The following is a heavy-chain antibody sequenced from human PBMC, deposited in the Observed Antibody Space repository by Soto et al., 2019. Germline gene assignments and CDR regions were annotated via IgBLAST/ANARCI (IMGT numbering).Heavy chain of an antibody. CDR2: IKQDGSEK. J-gene: IGHJ4*02. D-gene: IGHD2-15*01. CDR1: GFTFSSYW. V-gene: IGHV3-7*01. CDR3: ARETEGYCSGGSCYSFLDY. Sequence: GGSLRLSCAASGFTFSSYWMSWVRQAPGKGLEWVANIKQDGSEKDYVDSVKGRFTISRDNAKNSLYLQMNSLRAEDTAVYYCARETEGYCSGGSCYSFLDYWGQGTLVTVSS.